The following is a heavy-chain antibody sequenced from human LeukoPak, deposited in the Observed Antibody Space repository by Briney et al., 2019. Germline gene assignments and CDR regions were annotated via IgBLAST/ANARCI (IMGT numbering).Heavy chain of an antibody. J-gene: IGHJ3*02. CDR3: AREISDGFDI. CDR2: ISRSSTTI. V-gene: IGHV3-48*02. Sequence: PGGSLRLSCAASGFTFSSYSMNWVRQAPGKGLEWVSYISRSSTTIYYADSVKGRFTVSRDNAKNSLYLQMNSLRDEDTAVYYCAREISDGFDIWGQGTTVTVSS. CDR1: GFTFSSYS. D-gene: IGHD2-15*01.